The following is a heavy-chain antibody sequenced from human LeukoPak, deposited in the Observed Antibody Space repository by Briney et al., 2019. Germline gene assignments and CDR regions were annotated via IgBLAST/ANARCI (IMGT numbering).Heavy chain of an antibody. CDR3: ARSSSSMYYYYYGMDV. CDR2: ISSSSSYI. CDR1: GSTFSSYS. D-gene: IGHD6-13*01. Sequence: GGSLRLSCAASGSTFSSYSMNWVRQAPGKGLEWVSSISSSSSYIYYADSVKGRFTISRDNAKNSLYLQMNSLRAEDTAVYYCARSSSSMYYYYYGMDVWGQGTTVTVSS. J-gene: IGHJ6*02. V-gene: IGHV3-21*01.